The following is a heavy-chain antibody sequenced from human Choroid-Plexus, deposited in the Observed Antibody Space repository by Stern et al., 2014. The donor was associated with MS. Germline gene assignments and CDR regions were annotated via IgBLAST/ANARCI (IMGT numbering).Heavy chain of an antibody. CDR1: GFTFGSCA. Sequence: VQLVESGGGVVQPGRPLRLSCVASGFTFGSCAMHWVLQAPGKGLEWVAGVSYDGSNKYYADSVKGRFTIYRDNSQNTLYMQMSSLRPEDTAVYYCAKDRQYLTYFFDHWGQGSLVTVSS. J-gene: IGHJ5*02. CDR2: VSYDGSNK. D-gene: IGHD2/OR15-2a*01. V-gene: IGHV3-30*18. CDR3: AKDRQYLTYFFDH.